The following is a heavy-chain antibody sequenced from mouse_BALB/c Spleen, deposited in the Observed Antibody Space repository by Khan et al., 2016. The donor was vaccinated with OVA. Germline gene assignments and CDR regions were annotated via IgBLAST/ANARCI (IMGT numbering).Heavy chain of an antibody. CDR1: GYSITSGYG. J-gene: IGHJ2*01. CDR2: ISYSGST. D-gene: IGHD1-2*01. Sequence: EVQLQESGPGLVKPSQSLSLTCTVTGYSITSGYGWNWIRQFPGNKLAWMGYISYSGSTNYNPSLKSRISITRDTSKNQFFLQLNPVTTEDTATYYCARTAKIRYWGQGTTLTISS. CDR3: ARTAKIRY. V-gene: IGHV3-2*02.